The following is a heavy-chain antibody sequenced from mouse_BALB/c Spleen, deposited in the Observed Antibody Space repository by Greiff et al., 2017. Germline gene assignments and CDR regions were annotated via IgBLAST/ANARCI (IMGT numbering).Heavy chain of an antibody. CDR3: ARSGDYDRDYYAMDY. Sequence: DLVKPGASVKLSCKASGYTFTSYWINWIKQRPGQGLEWIGRIAPGSGSTYYNEMFKGKATLTVDTSSSTAYIQLSSLSSEDSAVYFCARSGDYDRDYYAMDYWGQGTSVTVSS. CDR2: IAPGSGST. D-gene: IGHD2-4*01. V-gene: IGHV1S41*01. CDR1: GYTFTSYW. J-gene: IGHJ4*01.